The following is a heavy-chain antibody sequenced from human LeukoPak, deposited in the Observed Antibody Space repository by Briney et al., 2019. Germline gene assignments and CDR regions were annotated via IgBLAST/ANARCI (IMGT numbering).Heavy chain of an antibody. Sequence: PGGSLRLSCAASGFTFSNYAMSWVRQAPGKGLQWVPAITGSGGSTYYADSVKGRFTISRDNSKNTLYLQMNSLRAEDTAVYYCAKDTRQQLVPYYFDYWGQGTLVTVSS. J-gene: IGHJ4*02. CDR3: AKDTRQQLVPYYFDY. D-gene: IGHD6-13*01. CDR1: GFTFSNYA. V-gene: IGHV3-23*01. CDR2: ITGSGGST.